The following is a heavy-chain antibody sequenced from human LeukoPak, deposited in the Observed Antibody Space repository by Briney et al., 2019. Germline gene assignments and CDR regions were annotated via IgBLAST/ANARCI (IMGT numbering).Heavy chain of an antibody. D-gene: IGHD3-10*01. V-gene: IGHV4-39*07. J-gene: IGHJ3*02. Sequence: PSETLSPTGRVSGASIISGSNYWGWIRQPPGKTLEWIGSIYSSGSTYYNPSLKSRVIIIIDTPKNHFSLTLSSVTAADTAVYYCARSDGYGLVGIWGQGTMVTVSS. CDR1: GASIISGSNY. CDR2: IYSSGST. CDR3: ARSDGYGLVGI.